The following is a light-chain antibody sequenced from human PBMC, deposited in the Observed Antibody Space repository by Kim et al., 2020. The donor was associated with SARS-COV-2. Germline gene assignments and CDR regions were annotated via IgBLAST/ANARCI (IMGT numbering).Light chain of an antibody. CDR3: QQYASSPTT. Sequence: PGERATLSCRARQTVSTSYLAWYQQKPGQAPRLLINDASRRATGIPDRFSGSGSGTDFTLTISRLEPEDFAVYYCQQYASSPTTFGGGTKVDIK. CDR1: QTVSTSY. J-gene: IGKJ4*01. CDR2: DAS. V-gene: IGKV3-20*01.